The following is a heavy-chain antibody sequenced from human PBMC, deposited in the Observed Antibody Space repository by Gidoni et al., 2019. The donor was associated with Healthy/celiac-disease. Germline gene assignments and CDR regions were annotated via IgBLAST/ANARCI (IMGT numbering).Heavy chain of an antibody. J-gene: IGHJ4*02. V-gene: IGHV2-5*02. CDR2: IYWDDDN. D-gene: IGHD3-22*01. CDR3: ADATGENYYDSSSYLRTHFDY. CDR1: GFSLSTSGVG. Sequence: QITLKESGPTLVKPTQTLTLTCTFSGFSLSTSGVGVGWIRQPPGKALEWVALIYWDDDNGYSPSLKSRHTITKDATKNKVVLKMTNMDHVDTTTYCCADATGENYYDSSSYLRTHFDYWGQGTLVTVSS.